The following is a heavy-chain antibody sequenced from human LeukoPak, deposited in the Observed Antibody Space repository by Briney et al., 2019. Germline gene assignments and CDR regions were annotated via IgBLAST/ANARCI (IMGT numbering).Heavy chain of an antibody. CDR2: ISSSGSTI. Sequence: GGSLRLSCAASGFTFSDYYMSWIRQAPGKGLEWVSYISSSGSTIYYADSVKGRFTISRDNAKNSLYLQMNSLRAEDTAVYYCARVQRGYSYNPLGYYYYYMDVWGKGTTVTVSS. CDR3: ARVQRGYSYNPLGYYYYYMDV. J-gene: IGHJ6*03. CDR1: GFTFSDYY. D-gene: IGHD5-18*01. V-gene: IGHV3-11*04.